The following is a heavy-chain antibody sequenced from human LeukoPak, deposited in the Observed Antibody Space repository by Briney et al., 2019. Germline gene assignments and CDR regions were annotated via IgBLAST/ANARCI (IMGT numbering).Heavy chain of an antibody. CDR2: ISGSGGST. CDR1: GFTFSSYA. J-gene: IGHJ4*02. D-gene: IGHD3-22*01. Sequence: PGGSLRLSCAASGFTFSSYAMSWVRQAPGKGLEWVSAISGSGGSTYYADSVKGRFTISRDNSKNTLYLQMNSLRAEDTAVYYCAKDLLHHYDSSGYRMSIDYWGQGTLVTVSS. V-gene: IGHV3-23*01. CDR3: AKDLLHHYDSSGYRMSIDY.